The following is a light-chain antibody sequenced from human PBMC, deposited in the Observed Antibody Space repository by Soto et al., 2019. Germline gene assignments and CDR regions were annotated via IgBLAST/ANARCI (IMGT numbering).Light chain of an antibody. J-gene: IGKJ5*01. CDR3: QQLNSDLPIT. V-gene: IGKV1-5*01. Sequence: DIQITQSPSTLSASVGVRFTITCRASQSISSWLAWYQQNPGKAPTLLIYAASNLQSGVPSRFSGSGSGIEFTLTISSLQPEDFATYYCQQLNSDLPITVGPVTRLEIK. CDR1: QSISSW. CDR2: AAS.